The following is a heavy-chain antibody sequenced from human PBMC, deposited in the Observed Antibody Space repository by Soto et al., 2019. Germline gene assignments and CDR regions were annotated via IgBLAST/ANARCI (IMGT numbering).Heavy chain of an antibody. J-gene: IGHJ6*02. V-gene: IGHV3-30*18. CDR2: ISYDGSNK. CDR3: AKDQSYYGSASKPRYNYYYFGMDV. CDR1: GFTFSSYG. D-gene: IGHD3-10*01. Sequence: QVQLVESGGGVVQPGRSLRLSCAVSGFTFSSYGMHWVRQAPGKGLEWVAVISYDGSNKYYADSVKGRFTISRDNSKNTLYLQMNSLRAEDTAVYYCAKDQSYYGSASKPRYNYYYFGMDVWGQGTTVTVSS.